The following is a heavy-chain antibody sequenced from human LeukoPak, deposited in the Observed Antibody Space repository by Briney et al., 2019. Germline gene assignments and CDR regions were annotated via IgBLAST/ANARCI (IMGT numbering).Heavy chain of an antibody. D-gene: IGHD4-17*01. CDR3: ARDYGDYSGYFQH. V-gene: IGHV4-31*03. CDR1: GGSISSGGYY. Sequence: SQTLSLTCTVSGGSISSGGYYWSWIRQHPGKGLEWIGYIYYSGSTYYNPSLKSRVTISVDTSKNQFSLKLSSVTAADTAVYYCARDYGDYSGYFQHWGQGTLVTVSS. J-gene: IGHJ1*01. CDR2: IYYSGST.